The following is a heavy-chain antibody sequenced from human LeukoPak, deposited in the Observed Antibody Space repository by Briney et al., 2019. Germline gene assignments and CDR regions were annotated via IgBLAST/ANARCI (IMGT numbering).Heavy chain of an antibody. V-gene: IGHV4-61*01. J-gene: IGHJ6*02. CDR1: GGSVSSGSYY. D-gene: IGHD6-19*01. Sequence: SETLSLTCTVSGGSVSSGSYYWSWIRQPPGKGLEWIGYIYYSGSTNYNPSLKSRVTISVDTSKNQFSLKLSSVTAADTAVYYCARWYSSGWSHYYYYYYGMDVWGQGTTVTVSS. CDR3: ARWYSSGWSHYYYYYYGMDV. CDR2: IYYSGST.